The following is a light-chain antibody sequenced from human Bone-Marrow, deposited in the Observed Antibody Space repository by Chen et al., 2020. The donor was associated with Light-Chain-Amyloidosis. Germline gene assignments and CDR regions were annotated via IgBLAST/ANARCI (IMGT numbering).Light chain of an antibody. Sequence: EIVLTQSPGTRSLSPWARATLSCRASRRISPVYLAWYQQKPGQAPRLLISGTSNRATGLPDRFSGSWSGTEFCLTITRLEPEDFAVYFCQQYGNSPLYTFGQGTKVDI. J-gene: IGKJ2*01. V-gene: IGKV3-20*01. CDR3: QQYGNSPLYT. CDR2: GTS. CDR1: RRISPVY.